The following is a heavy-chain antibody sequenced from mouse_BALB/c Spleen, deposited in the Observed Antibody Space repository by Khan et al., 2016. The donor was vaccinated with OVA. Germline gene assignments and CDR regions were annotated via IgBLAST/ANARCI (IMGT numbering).Heavy chain of an antibody. Sequence: QVQLKQSGAELARPGASVKLSCKTSGYTFTDFYINWVKQRTGQGLEWIGDISPGSANTYYNEKFKGKATLTVDKSSSTAYMQLSSLTAEDSAVYCCARSGSGSFGFWGQGTLVTVSA. V-gene: IGHV1-77*01. J-gene: IGHJ3*01. D-gene: IGHD2-2*01. CDR1: GYTFTDFY. CDR3: ARSGSGSFGF. CDR2: ISPGSANT.